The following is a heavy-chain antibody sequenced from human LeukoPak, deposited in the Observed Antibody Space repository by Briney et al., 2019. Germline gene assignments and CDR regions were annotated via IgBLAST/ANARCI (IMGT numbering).Heavy chain of an antibody. CDR3: ARTNGGYEYN. Sequence: ASVKVSCKASGYSFTGYYIHWVRQAPGQGLAWTGWINTYSGDTTYAQKFQGRLTLTSDTSISTAYMEVSRLKADDTAVYYCARTNGGYEYNWGQGTRVIVSS. CDR1: GYSFTGYY. CDR2: INTYSGDT. J-gene: IGHJ4*02. V-gene: IGHV1-2*02. D-gene: IGHD5-12*01.